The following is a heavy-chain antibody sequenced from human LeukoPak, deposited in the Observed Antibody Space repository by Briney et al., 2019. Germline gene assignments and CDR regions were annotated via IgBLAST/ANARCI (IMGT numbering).Heavy chain of an antibody. V-gene: IGHV4-30-4*08. Sequence: SETLSLTCTVSGGSISSSSYYWSWIRQPPGKGLEWIGYIYYSGSTYYNPSLKSRVTISVDTSKNQFSLKLSSVTAADTAVYYCAREPGSFGVVTYFDYWGQGTLVTVSS. CDR1: GGSISSSSYY. J-gene: IGHJ4*02. D-gene: IGHD3-3*01. CDR3: AREPGSFGVVTYFDY. CDR2: IYYSGST.